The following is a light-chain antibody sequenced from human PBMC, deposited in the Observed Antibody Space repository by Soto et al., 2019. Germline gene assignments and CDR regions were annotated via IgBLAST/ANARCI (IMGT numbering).Light chain of an antibody. V-gene: IGKV1-5*01. CDR2: DAS. CDR3: QQYNSYGT. Sequence: DIPMTQSPSTLSASVGDRVTITCRASQSISSWLAWYQQKPGKAPKLLIYDASSFESGGPSRFSGSGSGTEFTLTISSLQPDDFATYYCQQYNSYGTFGQGTKVEIK. CDR1: QSISSW. J-gene: IGKJ1*01.